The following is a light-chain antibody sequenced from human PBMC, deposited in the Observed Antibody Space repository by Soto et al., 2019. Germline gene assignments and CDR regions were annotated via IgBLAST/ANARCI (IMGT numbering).Light chain of an antibody. CDR1: SSNIGASYA. Sequence: QSVLTQPPSVSGAPGQRVTISCTGSSSNIGASYAVHWYQQLPGTAPKLLIYGNSNRPSGVPDRFSGSKSGTSASLAITGLQAEDEADYYCQSYDSSLGGSVFGGGTKLTVL. CDR3: QSYDSSLGGSV. CDR2: GNS. V-gene: IGLV1-40*01. J-gene: IGLJ3*02.